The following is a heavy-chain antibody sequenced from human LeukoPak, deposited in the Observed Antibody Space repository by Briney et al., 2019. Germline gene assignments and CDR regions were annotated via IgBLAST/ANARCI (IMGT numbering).Heavy chain of an antibody. CDR2: ISSSGSTI. Sequence: PGGSLRLSCAASGFTFSDYYMSWIRQAPGKGLEWVSYISSSGSTIYYADSVKGRFTISRDNAKNSLYLQMNSLRAEDTAVYYCARDRGPDYYDSSGPLDYWGQGTLVTVSS. D-gene: IGHD3-22*01. J-gene: IGHJ4*02. CDR1: GFTFSDYY. V-gene: IGHV3-11*01. CDR3: ARDRGPDYYDSSGPLDY.